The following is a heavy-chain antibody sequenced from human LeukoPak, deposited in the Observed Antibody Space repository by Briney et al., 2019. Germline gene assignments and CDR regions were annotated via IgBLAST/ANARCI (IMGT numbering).Heavy chain of an antibody. J-gene: IGHJ4*02. V-gene: IGHV4-31*03. CDR3: ARGRVYDFWSGYYQPQLEFDY. CDR1: GGSISSGGYY. D-gene: IGHD3-3*01. Sequence: SQTLSLTCTVSGGSISSGGYYWSWIRQHPGKGLEWIGYIYYSGSTYYNPSLKSRVTISVDTSKNQFSLKPSSVTAADTAVYYCARGRVYDFWSGYYQPQLEFDYWGQGTLVTVSS. CDR2: IYYSGST.